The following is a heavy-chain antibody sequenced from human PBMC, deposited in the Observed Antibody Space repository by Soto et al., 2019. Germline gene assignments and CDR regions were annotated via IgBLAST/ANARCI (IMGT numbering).Heavy chain of an antibody. CDR3: AKDLQSYGDYDYYCYGMDV. Sequence: QVQLVESGGGEVQPGRSLTISCAASGFTFSTYGMHWVRQTPGKGLEWVAVISYDGTNKFYSDSVKGRFTISRDNFKNTLTLKMNSRRADDTAVYSCAKDLQSYGDYDYYCYGMDVWGLGPRVTVSS. CDR1: GFTFSTYG. J-gene: IGHJ6*02. V-gene: IGHV3-30*18. CDR2: ISYDGTNK. D-gene: IGHD4-17*01.